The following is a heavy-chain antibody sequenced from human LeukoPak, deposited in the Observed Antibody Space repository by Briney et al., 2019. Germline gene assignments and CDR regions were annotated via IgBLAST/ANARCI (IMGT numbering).Heavy chain of an antibody. CDR2: INPNSGGT. Sequence: ASVKVSCKASGYTFTGYYMHWVRQAPGQGLEWMGWINPNSGGTNYAQKFQGRVTMTRDPSISTAYTELSRLKSDEKAVYYCARDSQKIFDYWGQGTLVTVSS. CDR1: GYTFTGYY. V-gene: IGHV1-2*02. CDR3: ARDSQKIFDY. J-gene: IGHJ4*02.